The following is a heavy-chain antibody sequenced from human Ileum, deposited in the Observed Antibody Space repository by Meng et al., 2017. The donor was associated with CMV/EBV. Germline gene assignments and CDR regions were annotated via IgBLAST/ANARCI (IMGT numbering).Heavy chain of an antibody. V-gene: IGHV3-23*01. Sequence: GESLKISCAASGFAFGSHAMNWVRRAPGKGLEWVSTIGGSGHLTWYADSVRGRFTISRDNSKNTPFLHMNSLRADDTAVYFCVKTTQSPYSWGQGTLVTVSS. CDR2: IGGSGHLT. CDR1: GFAFGSHA. J-gene: IGHJ4*02. CDR3: VKTTQSPYS. D-gene: IGHD1-14*01.